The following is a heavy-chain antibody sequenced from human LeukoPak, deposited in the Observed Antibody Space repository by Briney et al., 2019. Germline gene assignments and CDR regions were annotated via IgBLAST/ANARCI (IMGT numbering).Heavy chain of an antibody. CDR2: IYPDDSNT. J-gene: IGHJ5*02. V-gene: IGHV5-51*01. Sequence: GESLKISCKASGYNFPSFWIAWVRQMPGKGLEWMGIIYPDDSNTRYSPSFQGQVTFSADKSINTAYLQWTSLKASDTAIYYCARLGENLAVGAAGHWFDPWGQGTLVTVSS. CDR1: GYNFPSFW. D-gene: IGHD1-26*01. CDR3: ARLGENLAVGAAGHWFDP.